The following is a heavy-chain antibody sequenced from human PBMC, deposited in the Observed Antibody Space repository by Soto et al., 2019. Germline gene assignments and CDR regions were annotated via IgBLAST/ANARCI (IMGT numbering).Heavy chain of an antibody. CDR2: ISHSGNST. Sequence: EVQLLESGGGLVQPGGSLRLSCAVSGVTFSNFAMNWVRQAPGQGLEWVSGISHSGNSTYYADSVKGRFTISRDNSKNELCLQMNSRRAEHTAVYYYAKGSCVHHCSEGGNWLDLWGQGTLVTVSS. CDR3: AKGSCVHHCSEGGNWLDL. D-gene: IGHD3-10*02. V-gene: IGHV3-23*01. CDR1: GVTFSNFA. J-gene: IGHJ5*02.